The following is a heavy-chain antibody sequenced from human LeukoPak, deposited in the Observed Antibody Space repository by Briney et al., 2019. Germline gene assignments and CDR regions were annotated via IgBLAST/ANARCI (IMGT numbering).Heavy chain of an antibody. J-gene: IGHJ4*02. Sequence: ASVKVSCKAFGYSFSTFGITWVRQAPGQGLEWVGWINSANDNTNFAQKFADRVTMTTDKAASTAYMELRSLRSDDTAVYFCARYLDYYDSRYSTKTFDSWGQGTQVTVSS. D-gene: IGHD3-22*01. CDR3: ARYLDYYDSRYSTKTFDS. CDR1: GYSFSTFG. CDR2: INSANDNT. V-gene: IGHV1-18*01.